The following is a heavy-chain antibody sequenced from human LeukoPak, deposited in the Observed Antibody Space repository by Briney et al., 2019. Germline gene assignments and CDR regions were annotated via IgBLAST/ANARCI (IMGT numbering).Heavy chain of an antibody. J-gene: IGHJ4*02. V-gene: IGHV4-30-4*07. CDR2: IYYSGST. D-gene: IGHD3-3*01. CDR3: ARGGFGIAFDY. Sequence: ASETLSLTCAVSGGSISSGGYSWSWIRQPPGKGLEWIGYIYYSGSTYYNPSPKSRVTISVDTSKNQFSLKLNSVTAADTAVYYCARGGFGIAFDYWGQGTLVTVSS. CDR1: GGSISSGGYS.